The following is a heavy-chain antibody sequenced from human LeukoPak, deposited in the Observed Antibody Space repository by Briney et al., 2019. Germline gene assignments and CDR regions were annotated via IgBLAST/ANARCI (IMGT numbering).Heavy chain of an antibody. CDR2: ISAYNGNT. J-gene: IGHJ3*02. CDR3: AREGGTHDSSGYYPDDAFDI. V-gene: IGHV1-18*01. Sequence: ASVKVSCXASGYTFTSYGISWVRQAHGQGLEWMGWISAYNGNTNYAQKLQGRVTMTTDTSTSTAYMELRSLRSDDTAVYYCAREGGTHDSSGYYPDDAFDIWGQGTMVTVSS. D-gene: IGHD3-22*01. CDR1: GYTFTSYG.